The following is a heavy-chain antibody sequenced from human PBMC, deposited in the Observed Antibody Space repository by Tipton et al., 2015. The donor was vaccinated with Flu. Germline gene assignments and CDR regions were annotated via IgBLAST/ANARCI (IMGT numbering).Heavy chain of an antibody. Sequence: QLVQSGGGLVKPGGSLRLSCAASGFTFSSYNMNWVRQAPGKGLEWVSSISSSGAYIYYPDSLKGRFTVSRDNAANSLYLQMNSLRAEDTAVYFCATDRVWSGHRYFDSWGQGTLVTVSS. CDR2: ISSSGAYI. D-gene: IGHD3-3*01. CDR3: ATDRVWSGHRYFDS. CDR1: GFTFSSYN. V-gene: IGHV3-21*01. J-gene: IGHJ4*02.